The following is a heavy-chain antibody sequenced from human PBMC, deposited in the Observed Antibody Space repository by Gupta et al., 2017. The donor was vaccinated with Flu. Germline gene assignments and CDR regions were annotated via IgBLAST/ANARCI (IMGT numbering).Heavy chain of an antibody. CDR1: ISSSTYD. CDR2: IYYSGDT. D-gene: IGHD2-8*01. Sequence: ISSSTYDWGWARRPTGRGLEWIGSIYYSGDTYANPSLKSRVTISADMSKNQFSLRLSSVTAADTAVYYGARHAHNGGHGGWGQGTLVTVSS. V-gene: IGHV4-39*01. CDR3: ARHAHNGGHGG. J-gene: IGHJ4*02.